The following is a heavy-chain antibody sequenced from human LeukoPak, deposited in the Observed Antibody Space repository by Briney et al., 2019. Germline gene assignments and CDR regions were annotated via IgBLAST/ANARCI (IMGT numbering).Heavy chain of an antibody. D-gene: IGHD6-13*01. J-gene: IGHJ4*02. Sequence: PSETLSLTCTASGGSIITKYWSWIRQPPGKGLEWIGSIYYSGSTYYNPSLKSRVTISVDTSKNQFSLKLSSVTAADTAVYYCARLFRAAAGSDYWGQGTLVTVSS. CDR1: GGSIITKY. CDR3: ARLFRAAAGSDY. V-gene: IGHV4-59*05. CDR2: IYYSGST.